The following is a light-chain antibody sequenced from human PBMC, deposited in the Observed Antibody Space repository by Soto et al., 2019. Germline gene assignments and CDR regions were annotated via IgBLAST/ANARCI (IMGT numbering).Light chain of an antibody. V-gene: IGKV1-12*01. CDR1: QDIRNW. Sequence: DIQMTQSPFSVSASVGDRVTITCRASQDIRNWLDWYQQKPGKGPKLLINAASNLQSGVPSRFSGSGFGTDFTRTISSLQTEDFATYYCQQANVFPFTFGGGTKVEV. CDR2: AAS. CDR3: QQANVFPFT. J-gene: IGKJ4*01.